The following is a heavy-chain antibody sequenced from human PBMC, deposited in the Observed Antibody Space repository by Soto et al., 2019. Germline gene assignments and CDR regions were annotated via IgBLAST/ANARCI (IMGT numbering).Heavy chain of an antibody. CDR1: GFTFSDYY. J-gene: IGHJ4*02. CDR2: SSNSGTFT. CDR3: ARSGDNYNLLDY. D-gene: IGHD1-1*01. Sequence: GGSLRLSCEGSGFTFSDYYMSWIRQAPGKGLEWISYSSNSGTFTKYADSVKGRFSTSRDNTKNLLFLQMNSLRAEDTALYYCARSGDNYNLLDYWGQGTPVTVSS. V-gene: IGHV3-11*06.